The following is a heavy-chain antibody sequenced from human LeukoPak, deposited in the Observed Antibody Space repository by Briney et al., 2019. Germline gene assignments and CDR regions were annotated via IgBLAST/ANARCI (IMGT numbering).Heavy chain of an antibody. Sequence: GRSLRLSCAASGFTFSSYGMHWVRQAPGKGLEWVAVISYDGSNKYYGDSVKGRLTISRDNSKNTLYLQMNSLRAEDTAVYYCAKDGGDDYGDDRRFDYWGQGTLVTVSS. V-gene: IGHV3-30*18. CDR1: GFTFSSYG. CDR2: ISYDGSNK. CDR3: AKDGGDDYGDDRRFDY. D-gene: IGHD4-17*01. J-gene: IGHJ4*02.